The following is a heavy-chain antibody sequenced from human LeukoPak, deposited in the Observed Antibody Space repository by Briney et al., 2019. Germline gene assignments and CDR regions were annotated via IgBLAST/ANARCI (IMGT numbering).Heavy chain of an antibody. CDR1: GYSITTGNY. CDR2: IYHSGST. D-gene: IGHD3-16*01. V-gene: IGHV4-38-2*02. J-gene: IGHJ3*01. CDR3: ARVGGAFDV. Sequence: SETLSLTCSVSGYSITTGNYWGWVRQPPGKRLEWIGSIYHSGSTYYNPSLKSRVTISVDTSKNQFSLKLSSLIAADTAVYYCARVGGAFDVWGQGTTVTVSS.